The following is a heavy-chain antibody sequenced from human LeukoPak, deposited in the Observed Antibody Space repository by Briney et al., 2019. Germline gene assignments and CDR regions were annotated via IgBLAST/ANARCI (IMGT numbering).Heavy chain of an antibody. J-gene: IGHJ4*02. D-gene: IGHD5-18*01. CDR2: VYHSGST. V-gene: IGHV4-38-2*02. CDR1: GYSISSGYY. CDR3: ARVGGYSYALDY. Sequence: NASETLSLTCTVSGYSISSGYYWGWIRQPPGKGLEWIGSVYHSGSTYYNPSLKSRVTISVDTSKNQFSLKLSSVTAADTAVYYCARVGGYSYALDYWGQGTLVTVSS.